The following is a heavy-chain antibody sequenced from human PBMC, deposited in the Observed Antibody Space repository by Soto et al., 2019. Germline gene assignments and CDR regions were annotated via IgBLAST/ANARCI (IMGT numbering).Heavy chain of an antibody. V-gene: IGHV4-39*07. Sequence: PSETLSLTCTVSGCSISSSSYYWGWIRQPPGKGLEWIGSIYYSGSTYYNPSLKSRVTISVDTSKNQFSLKLSSVTAADTSVYYCARVIATSVALDYWGQGILVTVSS. CDR3: ARVIATSVALDY. CDR2: IYYSGST. D-gene: IGHD1-26*01. J-gene: IGHJ4*02. CDR1: GCSISSSSYY.